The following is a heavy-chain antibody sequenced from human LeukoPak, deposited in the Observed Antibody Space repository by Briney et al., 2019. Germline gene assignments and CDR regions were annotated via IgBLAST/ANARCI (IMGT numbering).Heavy chain of an antibody. J-gene: IGHJ4*02. D-gene: IGHD3-22*01. CDR3: ARDDSSGYYIY. CDR2: RKQDGSEK. CDR1: GFTFSSYW. Sequence: GGSLRLSCAASGFTFSSYWMSWVRQAPGKGLEWVANRKQDGSEKYYVDSVKGLFTISRDNAKNSLYLQMNSLRAEDTAVYYCARDDSSGYYIYWGQGTLVTVSS. V-gene: IGHV3-7*01.